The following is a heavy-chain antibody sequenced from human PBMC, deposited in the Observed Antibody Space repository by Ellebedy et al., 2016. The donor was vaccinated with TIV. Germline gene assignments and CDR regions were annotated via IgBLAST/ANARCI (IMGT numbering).Heavy chain of an antibody. CDR3: ARDTYNFDSSGYYFDY. V-gene: IGHV3-48*01. CDR2: IVGTGTTT. Sequence: GESLKISXAASGFTFSTYSMNWVRQAAGKGLEWISYIVGTGTTTYYADSVKGRFTISRDNAKNSLYLQMNSLRVEDTAVYYCARDTYNFDSSGYYFDYWGQGTLVTVSS. D-gene: IGHD3-22*01. CDR1: GFTFSTYS. J-gene: IGHJ4*02.